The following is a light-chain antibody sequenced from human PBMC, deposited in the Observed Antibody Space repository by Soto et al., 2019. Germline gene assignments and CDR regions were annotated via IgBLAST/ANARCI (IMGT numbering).Light chain of an antibody. CDR3: QQYHDWWT. V-gene: IGKV3-15*01. Sequence: EVIMTQSPGALSVSPGERATLSCRASQSVSSNLAWYQQKPGQAPRLLIFGASTRAAGIPARFSGSGSGTEFTLIISSLQSEDVAVYYCQQYHDWWTFDQGTKVEIK. CDR2: GAS. CDR1: QSVSSN. J-gene: IGKJ1*01.